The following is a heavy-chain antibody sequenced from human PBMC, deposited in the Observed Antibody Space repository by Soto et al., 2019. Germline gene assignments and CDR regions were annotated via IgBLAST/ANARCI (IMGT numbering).Heavy chain of an antibody. Sequence: PGGSLRLSCTASGFTFSSFAMSWVRQAPGKGLEWVAATSYDGSNKYYADSVKGRFIISRDNSKNTLDLLLNTLRAEDMAVYYCAGVYYGGNSVNNYWGQGTPVTVSS. V-gene: IGHV3-30*01. CDR1: GFTFSSFA. D-gene: IGHD2-8*01. CDR3: AGVYYGGNSVNNY. CDR2: TSYDGSNK. J-gene: IGHJ4*02.